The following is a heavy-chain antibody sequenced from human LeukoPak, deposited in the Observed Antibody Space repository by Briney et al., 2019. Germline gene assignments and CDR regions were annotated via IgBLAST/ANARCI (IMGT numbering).Heavy chain of an antibody. D-gene: IGHD7-27*01. V-gene: IGHV4-59*12. CDR1: GGSISSYY. CDR3: ATTFNWAFDY. CDR2: IFHSGST. Sequence: SETLSLTCSVSGGSISSYYWSWIRQPPGKGLEFIGEIFHSGSTNYNPSLKSRVTLSVDKSKNQFSLKLTSVTAADTAVYYCATTFNWAFDYWGQGTLVTVSS. J-gene: IGHJ4*02.